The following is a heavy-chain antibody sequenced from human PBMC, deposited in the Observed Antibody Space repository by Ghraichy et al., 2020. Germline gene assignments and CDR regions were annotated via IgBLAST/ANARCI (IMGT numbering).Heavy chain of an antibody. V-gene: IGHV4-59*01. J-gene: IGHJ5*02. CDR3: ARGQEWLVPLNWFDP. D-gene: IGHD6-19*01. Sequence: SETLSLTCTVSGGSISSYYWSWIRQPPGKGLEWIGYIYYSGSTNYNPSLKSRVTISVDTSKNQFSLKLSSVTAADTAVYYCARGQEWLVPLNWFDPWGQGTLVTVSS. CDR1: GGSISSYY. CDR2: IYYSGST.